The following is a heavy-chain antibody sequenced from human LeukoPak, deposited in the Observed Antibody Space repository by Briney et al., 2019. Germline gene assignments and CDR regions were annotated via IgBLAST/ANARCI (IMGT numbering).Heavy chain of an antibody. J-gene: IGHJ3*02. CDR2: INSDGSST. CDR3: ARDPDYDFWSGLHDI. CDR1: GFTFSSYW. Sequence: GGSLRLSCAASGFTFSSYWMHWVRQAPGKGLVWVSRINSDGSSTSYADSVKGRFTISRDNAKNSLYLQMNSLRAEDTAVYYCARDPDYDFWSGLHDIWGQGTMVTVSS. D-gene: IGHD3-3*01. V-gene: IGHV3-74*01.